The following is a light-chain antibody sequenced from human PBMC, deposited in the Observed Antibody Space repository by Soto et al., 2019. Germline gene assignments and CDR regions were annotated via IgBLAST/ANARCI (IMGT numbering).Light chain of an antibody. CDR3: QQYGSSPIT. CDR1: QSVSSIY. J-gene: IGKJ5*01. V-gene: IGKV3-20*01. CDR2: GAS. Sequence: EIVLTQSPGTLSLSPGERATLSCRASQSVSSIYLAWYQQKSGQAPRLLIYGASSRATCIPDRFSVSGSGTDFTLTISRLEPEDFAVYYCQQYGSSPITFGQGTRLEIK.